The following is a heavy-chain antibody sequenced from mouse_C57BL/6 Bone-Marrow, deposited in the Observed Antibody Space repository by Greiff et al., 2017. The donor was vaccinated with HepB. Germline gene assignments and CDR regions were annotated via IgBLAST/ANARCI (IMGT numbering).Heavy chain of an antibody. CDR3: TTPLIYYGNYLSLAY. CDR2: IDPENGDT. CDR1: GFNIKDDY. Sequence: VQLKHSGAELVRPGASVKLSCTASGFNIKDDYMHWVKQRPEQGLEWIGWIDPENGDTEYASKFQGKATITADTSSNTAYLQLSSLTSEDTAVYYCTTPLIYYGNYLSLAYWGQGTLVTVSA. J-gene: IGHJ3*01. V-gene: IGHV14-4*01. D-gene: IGHD2-1*01.